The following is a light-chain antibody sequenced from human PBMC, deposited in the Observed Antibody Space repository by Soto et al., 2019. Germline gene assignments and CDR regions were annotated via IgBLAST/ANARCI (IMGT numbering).Light chain of an antibody. Sequence: EVVMTQAPATLSVSPGERATLSCRASQTVSRNLACYQQRPGQAPRLLIYDISNRATGVPARFSGSGSETEFTLTIRSLQSEDFAVYFCQQYNNWPSFGQGTRLEI. CDR1: QTVSRN. J-gene: IGKJ5*01. CDR3: QQYNNWPS. V-gene: IGKV3-15*01. CDR2: DIS.